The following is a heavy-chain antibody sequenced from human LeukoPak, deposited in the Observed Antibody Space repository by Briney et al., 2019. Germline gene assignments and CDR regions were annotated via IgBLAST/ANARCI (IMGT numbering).Heavy chain of an antibody. CDR1: GDSISSYY. CDR3: ARHAPYSSSWCDFDY. V-gene: IGHV4-59*08. J-gene: IGHJ4*02. D-gene: IGHD6-13*01. CDR2: IYYSGST. Sequence: PSETLSLTCTVSGDSISSYYWSWIRQRPGKGLEWIGYIYYSGSTNYNPSLKSRVTISVDTSKNQFSLKLSSVTAADTAVYYCARHAPYSSSWCDFDYWGQGTLVTVSS.